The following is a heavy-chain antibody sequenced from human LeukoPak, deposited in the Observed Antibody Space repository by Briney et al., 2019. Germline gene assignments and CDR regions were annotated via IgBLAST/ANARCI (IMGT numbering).Heavy chain of an antibody. J-gene: IGHJ3*02. Sequence: GGSLRLSCAASGFTFSSYAMSWVRQAPGKGLEWVSAISGSGGSTYYADSVKGRFTISRDNSKNTPYLQMNSLRAEDTAVYYCAKDDAYGDYGGSAFDIWGQGTMVTVSS. CDR1: GFTFSSYA. CDR3: AKDDAYGDYGGSAFDI. V-gene: IGHV3-23*01. D-gene: IGHD4-17*01. CDR2: ISGSGGST.